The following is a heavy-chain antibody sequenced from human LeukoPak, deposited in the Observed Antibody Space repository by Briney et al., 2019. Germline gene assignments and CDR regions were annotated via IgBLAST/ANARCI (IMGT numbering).Heavy chain of an antibody. Sequence: PSETLSLTCTVSGGSISSSSYYWGWIRQPPGKGLEWIGSIYYSGSTYYSPSLKSRVTISVDTSKNQFSLKLSSVTAADTAVYYCARPGNDYGDSSFDYWGQGTLVTVSS. D-gene: IGHD4-17*01. CDR1: GGSISSSSYY. CDR3: ARPGNDYGDSSFDY. CDR2: IYYSGST. J-gene: IGHJ4*02. V-gene: IGHV4-39*01.